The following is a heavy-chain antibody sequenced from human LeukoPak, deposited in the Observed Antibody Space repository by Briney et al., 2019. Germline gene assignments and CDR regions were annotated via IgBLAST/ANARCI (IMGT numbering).Heavy chain of an antibody. V-gene: IGHV1-8*01. Sequence: ASVKVSCKASGYTFTSYDINWVRQATGQGLEWMGWMNPNSGNTGYAQKFQGRVTMTRNTSISTAYMELSSLRSEDTAVYYCARAKGRTVVVPAAISYWGQGTLVTVSS. CDR1: GYTFTSYD. CDR3: ARAKGRTVVVPAAISY. J-gene: IGHJ4*02. CDR2: MNPNSGNT. D-gene: IGHD2-2*02.